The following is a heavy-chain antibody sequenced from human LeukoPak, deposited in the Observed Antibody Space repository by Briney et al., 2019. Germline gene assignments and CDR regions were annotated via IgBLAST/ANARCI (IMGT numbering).Heavy chain of an antibody. CDR1: GFTFSSYW. J-gene: IGHJ1*01. CDR3: ARTPEKVVVAAGYFQH. CDR2: IKQDGSEK. Sequence: GGSLRLSCAASGFTFSSYWMGCVRQAPGKGLEWVANIKQDGSEKYYVDSVKGRFTISRDNAKNSLYLEMNSLRAEDTAVYYCARTPEKVVVAAGYFQHWGQGTLVTVSS. V-gene: IGHV3-7*01. D-gene: IGHD2-15*01.